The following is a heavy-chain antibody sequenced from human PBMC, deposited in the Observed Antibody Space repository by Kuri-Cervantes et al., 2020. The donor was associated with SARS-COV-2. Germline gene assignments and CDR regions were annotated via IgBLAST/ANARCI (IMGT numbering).Heavy chain of an antibody. CDR2: INHSGST. D-gene: IGHD6-19*01. CDR1: GGSISSGSYY. J-gene: IGHJ2*01. Sequence: GSLRLSCTVSGGSISSGSYYWSWIRQPPGKGLKWIGEINHSGSTNYNPSLKSRVTISVDTSKNQFSLKLSSVTAADTAVYYCARGRIGYSSGWSYWYFDLWGRGTLVTVSS. V-gene: IGHV4-39*07. CDR3: ARGRIGYSSGWSYWYFDL.